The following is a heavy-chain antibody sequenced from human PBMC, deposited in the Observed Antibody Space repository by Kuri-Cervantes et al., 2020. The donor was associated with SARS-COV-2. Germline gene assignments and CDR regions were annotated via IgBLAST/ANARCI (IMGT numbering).Heavy chain of an antibody. J-gene: IGHJ4*02. Sequence: GSLRLSCNVSGDSIRDYYWNWIRQSPGKGLEWIGYVYYSGITDYNPSLKSRVTISVHTSKNQFSLRLNPVTAADTAIYYCARGWVSVAARYGGFDNWGQGTLVTVSS. V-gene: IGHV4-59*01. CDR2: VYYSGIT. D-gene: IGHD6-19*01. CDR1: GDSIRDYY. CDR3: ARGWVSVAARYGGFDN.